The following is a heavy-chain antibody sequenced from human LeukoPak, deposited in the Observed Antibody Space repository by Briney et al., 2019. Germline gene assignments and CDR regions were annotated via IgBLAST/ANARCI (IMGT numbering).Heavy chain of an antibody. D-gene: IGHD2-15*01. CDR2: ISSTSSFI. Sequence: GGSLRLSCAASGFTFSSYAMSCVRQAPGKGLEWVSSISSTSSFIFYADSVKGRFTISRDNADNSLYLQMNSLRAEDTAVYYCATPRTYYCSETSCYFDHWGQGTLVTVSS. CDR1: GFTFSSYA. V-gene: IGHV3-21*01. CDR3: ATPRTYYCSETSCYFDH. J-gene: IGHJ4*03.